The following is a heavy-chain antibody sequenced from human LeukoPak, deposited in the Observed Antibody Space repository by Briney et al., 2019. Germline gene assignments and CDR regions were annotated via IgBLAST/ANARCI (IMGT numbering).Heavy chain of an antibody. CDR3: ARGQEGYGEDY. Sequence: GGSLRLSCAASGFSFSAYGMNWVRQAPGKGLEWVSVIYSGGSTYYADSVKGRFTISRDSSKNTLYLQMNSLRAEDTAVYYCARGQEGYGEDYWGQGTLVTVSS. J-gene: IGHJ4*02. V-gene: IGHV3-66*01. D-gene: IGHD4-17*01. CDR2: IYSGGST. CDR1: GFSFSAYG.